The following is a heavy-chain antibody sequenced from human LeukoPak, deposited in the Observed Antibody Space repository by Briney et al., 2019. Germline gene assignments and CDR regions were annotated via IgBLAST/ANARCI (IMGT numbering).Heavy chain of an antibody. CDR3: ATCSGGSCY. CDR1: GGSINNYY. D-gene: IGHD2-15*01. Sequence: SETLSLTCSVSGGSINNYYRSWIRQPAGKGLEWIGRIYTSGNTNYSPSFKSRVTMPVDMSKNQFSLKLSSVTAADTAVYYCATCSGGSCYWGQGTLVTVSS. J-gene: IGHJ4*02. V-gene: IGHV4-4*07. CDR2: IYTSGNT.